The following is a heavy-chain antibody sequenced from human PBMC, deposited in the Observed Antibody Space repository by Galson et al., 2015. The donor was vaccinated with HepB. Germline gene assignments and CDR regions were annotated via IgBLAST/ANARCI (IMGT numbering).Heavy chain of an antibody. Sequence: SVKVSCKASGYTFTSYDINWVRQATGQGLEWMGWMNPNSGNTGYAQKFQGRVTMTRNTSISTAYMELSSLRSEDTAVYYCARGPQGYYDFWSGPYNWFDPWGQGTLVTVSS. V-gene: IGHV1-8*01. J-gene: IGHJ5*02. D-gene: IGHD3-3*01. CDR2: MNPNSGNT. CDR3: ARGPQGYYDFWSGPYNWFDP. CDR1: GYTFTSYD.